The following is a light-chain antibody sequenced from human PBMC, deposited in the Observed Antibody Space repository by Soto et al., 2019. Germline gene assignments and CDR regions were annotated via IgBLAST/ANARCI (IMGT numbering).Light chain of an antibody. CDR2: AAS. Sequence: DIQMTQSPSTLSASVGDRVTITCRASQSISSWLAWYQQQPGKAPKLLISAASTLQRGVPSRFSGTGSGTDFTLTISSLQPDDFATYYCQQYKTYPLTFGGGTKVDIK. CDR1: QSISSW. V-gene: IGKV1-5*01. J-gene: IGKJ4*01. CDR3: QQYKTYPLT.